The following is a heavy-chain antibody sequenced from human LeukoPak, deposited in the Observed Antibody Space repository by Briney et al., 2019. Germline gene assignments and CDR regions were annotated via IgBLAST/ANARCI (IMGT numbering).Heavy chain of an antibody. J-gene: IGHJ5*02. D-gene: IGHD6-19*01. CDR3: ARGDSSAGNWFDP. CDR1: GFTFSGYA. Sequence: GGSLRLSCAVSGFTFSGYAMSWVRQAPGKGLDWVSAISGSGGDTYYPGSVKGRFTISRENAKNSLYLQMNSLRAEDTAVYYCARGDSSAGNWFDPWGQGTLVTVSS. CDR2: ISGSGGDT. V-gene: IGHV3-23*01.